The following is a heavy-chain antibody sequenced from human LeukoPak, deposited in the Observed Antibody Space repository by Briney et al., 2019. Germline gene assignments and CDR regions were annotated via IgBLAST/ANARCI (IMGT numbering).Heavy chain of an antibody. V-gene: IGHV4-4*07. CDR3: ARDRGYSYGLGY. Sequence: GSLRLSCAASGFTVSSYYWSWIRQPAGKGLEWIGRIYTSGSTNYNPSLKSRVTMSVDTSKNQFSLKLSSVTAADTAVYYCARDRGYSYGLGYWGQGTLVTVSS. J-gene: IGHJ4*02. D-gene: IGHD5-18*01. CDR2: IYTSGST. CDR1: GFTVSSYY.